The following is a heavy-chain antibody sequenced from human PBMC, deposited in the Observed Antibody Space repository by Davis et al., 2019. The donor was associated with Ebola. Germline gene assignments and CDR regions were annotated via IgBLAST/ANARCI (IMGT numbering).Heavy chain of an antibody. Sequence: SVKVSCKASGGTFSSYAISWVRQAPGQGLEWMGGIIPIFGTANYAQKFQGRVTITADKSTSTAYMELRSLRSDDTAVYYGARVYYYERFDPWGQGTLVTVSS. CDR2: IIPIFGTA. CDR1: GGTFSSYA. V-gene: IGHV1-69*06. J-gene: IGHJ5*02. D-gene: IGHD3-22*01. CDR3: ARVYYYERFDP.